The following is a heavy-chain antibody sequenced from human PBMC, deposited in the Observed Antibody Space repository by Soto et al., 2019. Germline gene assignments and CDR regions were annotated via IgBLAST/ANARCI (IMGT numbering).Heavy chain of an antibody. Sequence: SETLSLTCTVSGGSISSYYWSWIRQPPGKGLEWIGYIYYSGSTNYNPSLKSRVTISVDTSKNQFSLKLSSVTAADTAVYYCARDGEYQLPDYWGQGTLVTVSS. V-gene: IGHV4-59*01. CDR2: IYYSGST. D-gene: IGHD2-2*01. CDR3: ARDGEYQLPDY. CDR1: GGSISSYY. J-gene: IGHJ4*02.